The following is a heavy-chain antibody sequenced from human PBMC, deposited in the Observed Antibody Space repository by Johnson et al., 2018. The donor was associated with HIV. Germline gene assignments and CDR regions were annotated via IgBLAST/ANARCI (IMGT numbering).Heavy chain of an antibody. V-gene: IGHV3-23*04. CDR1: GFTFSSYA. D-gene: IGHD3-10*01. Sequence: VQLVESGGGLVKPGGSLRLSCAASGFTFSSYAMSWVRQAPGKGLEWVSAISGSGGSTYYADSVKGRFTISRDNSKNTLYLQMNSLRAEGTAVYYCAKDREYYGSGSFYAFDIWGQGTMVTVSS. CDR3: AKDREYYGSGSFYAFDI. CDR2: ISGSGGST. J-gene: IGHJ3*02.